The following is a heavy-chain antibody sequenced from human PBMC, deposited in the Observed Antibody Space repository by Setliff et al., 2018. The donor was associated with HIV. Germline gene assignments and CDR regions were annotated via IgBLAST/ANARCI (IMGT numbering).Heavy chain of an antibody. Sequence: ASVKVSCKASGYTFTSYGISWVRQAAGQGLEWMGWMNPASGDTGSAQKFQGRLTMTRDTSIDTAYMELSSLSSDDSAVYFCARAFVEVTPHYALDVWGQGTTVTVSS. CDR3: ARAFVEVTPHYALDV. CDR1: GYTFTSYG. D-gene: IGHD2-21*02. J-gene: IGHJ6*02. CDR2: MNPASGDT. V-gene: IGHV1-8*02.